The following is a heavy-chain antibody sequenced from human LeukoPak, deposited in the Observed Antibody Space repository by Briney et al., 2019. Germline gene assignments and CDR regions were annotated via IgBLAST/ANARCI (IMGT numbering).Heavy chain of an antibody. CDR3: ARGSYCSGGSCTKGDYFDY. Sequence: GGSLRLSCAASGVTFSSYWMSWVRQAPGKGLEWVANIKEDGSEKYYVDSVKGRFTISRDNTKSSLYLQMNSLRAEDTAVYYCARGSYCSGGSCTKGDYFDYWGQRTLVTVSS. CDR2: IKEDGSEK. J-gene: IGHJ4*02. D-gene: IGHD2-15*01. CDR1: GVTFSSYW. V-gene: IGHV3-7*01.